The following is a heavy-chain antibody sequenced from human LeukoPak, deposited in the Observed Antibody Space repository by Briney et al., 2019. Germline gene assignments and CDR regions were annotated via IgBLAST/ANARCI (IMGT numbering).Heavy chain of an antibody. D-gene: IGHD1-26*01. J-gene: IGHJ6*03. CDR2: INPNSGGT. CDR3: ARDLWELPDYYYYMDV. CDR1: GYTFTGYY. V-gene: IGHV1-2*02. Sequence: ASVKVSCKASGYTFTGYYMHWVRQAPGQGLEWMGWINPNSGGTNYAQKFQGRVTMTRDTSISTAYMELSRLRSDDTAVYYCARDLWELPDYYYYMDVWGKGTMVTVSS.